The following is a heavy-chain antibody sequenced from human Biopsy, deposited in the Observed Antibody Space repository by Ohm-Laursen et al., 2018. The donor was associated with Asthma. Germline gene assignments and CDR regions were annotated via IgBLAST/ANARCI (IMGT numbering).Heavy chain of an antibody. Sequence: ASVKVSCKASGYTFNSAGITWVRQAPGQGLEWMGWISVYNGNTKVAQKLQDRVTMNTDTSTSTACMELRSLRSDDTAVYFCARAVDYSHYYGIDVWGQGTTVTVS. D-gene: IGHD3-10*01. CDR3: ARAVDYSHYYGIDV. CDR2: ISVYNGNT. J-gene: IGHJ6*02. V-gene: IGHV1-18*01. CDR1: GYTFNSAG.